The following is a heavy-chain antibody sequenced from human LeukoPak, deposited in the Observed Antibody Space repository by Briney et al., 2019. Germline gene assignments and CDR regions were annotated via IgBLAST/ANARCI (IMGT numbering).Heavy chain of an antibody. CDR1: GGSISSGDYS. D-gene: IGHD6-13*01. Sequence: SETLSLTCAVSGGSISSGDYSWSWIRQPPGNGLEWIGYIYHTGNTNYNPSLKSRVTISVARSKNQFSLRLSSLTAADTAVYYCARARESMATAGSYFDYWGQGTLVTVSS. CDR3: ARARESMATAGSYFDY. CDR2: IYHTGNT. V-gene: IGHV4-30-2*01. J-gene: IGHJ4*02.